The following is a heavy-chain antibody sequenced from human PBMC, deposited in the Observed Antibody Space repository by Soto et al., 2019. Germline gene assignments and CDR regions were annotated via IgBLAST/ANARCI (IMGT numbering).Heavy chain of an antibody. CDR1: GFTFSSYA. V-gene: IGHV3-30-3*01. D-gene: IGHD4-4*01. CDR2: ISYDGSNK. Sequence: QVQLVESGGGVVQPGRSLRLSCAASGFTFSSYAMHWVRQAPGKGLEWVAVISYDGSNKYYADSVKGRFTISRDNYKNTLYMQRNSLRTEDTAVYYCARPLWRDDYNWGYFDLWGRGTLVTVSS. CDR3: ARPLWRDDYNWGYFDL. J-gene: IGHJ2*01.